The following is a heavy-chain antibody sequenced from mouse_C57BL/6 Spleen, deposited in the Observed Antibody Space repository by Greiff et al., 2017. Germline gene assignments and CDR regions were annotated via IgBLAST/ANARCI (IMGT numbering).Heavy chain of an antibody. Sequence: QVQLKQPGAELVRPGSSVKLSCKASGYTFTSYWMHWVKQRPIQGLEWIGNIDPSDSETHYNQKFKDKATLTVDKSSSTAYMQLSSLTSEDSAVYYCARLGDYDRFAYWGQGTLVTVSA. CDR1: GYTFTSYW. J-gene: IGHJ3*01. CDR2: IDPSDSET. V-gene: IGHV1-52*01. D-gene: IGHD2-4*01. CDR3: ARLGDYDRFAY.